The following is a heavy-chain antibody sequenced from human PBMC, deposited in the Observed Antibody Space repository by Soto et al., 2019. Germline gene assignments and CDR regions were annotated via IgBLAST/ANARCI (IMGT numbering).Heavy chain of an antibody. Sequence: PGGSLRLSCAASGFTFRSFDFHWVRQATGKGLEWVAVVSNDGSNKDYADSVKGRFTISRDNSKNTLYLQMNSLRAEDTAVYYWWNVLLTFTSGSYHTQVDSWCQGTLVTVSS. D-gene: IGHD6-19*01. CDR2: VSNDGSNK. J-gene: IGHJ4*02. V-gene: IGHV3-30*03. CDR3: WNVLLTFTSGSYHTQVDS. CDR1: GFTFRSFD.